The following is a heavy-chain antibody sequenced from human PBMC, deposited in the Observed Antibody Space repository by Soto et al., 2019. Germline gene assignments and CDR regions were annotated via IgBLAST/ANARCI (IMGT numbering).Heavy chain of an antibody. CDR3: ARHARYNDY. CDR1: GASINSAY. D-gene: IGHD1-20*01. CDR2: ITYSGST. J-gene: IGHJ4*02. V-gene: IGHV4-59*08. Sequence: QVPLQESGPGLAKPSETLSLTCTVSGASINSAYWSWFRQPPGKGLEWIGYITYSGSTSYNPSLKGRLTMALDASKNQFFLKLSSVTAADTAVYYCARHARYNDYWGQGTLATVSS.